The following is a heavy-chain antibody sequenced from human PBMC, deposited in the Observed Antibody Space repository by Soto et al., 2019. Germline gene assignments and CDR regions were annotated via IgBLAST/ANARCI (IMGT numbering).Heavy chain of an antibody. J-gene: IGHJ5*02. CDR1: GGSISSYY. V-gene: IGHV4-59*04. D-gene: IGHD3-10*01. CDR3: ARQGITMVRGGDLNWFDP. Sequence: SETLSLTCTVSGGSISSYYWSWIRQPPGKGLEWIGYIYYSGSTYYNPSLKSRVTISVDTSKNQFSLKLSSVTAADTAVYYCARQGITMVRGGDLNWFDPWGQGTLVTVSS. CDR2: IYYSGST.